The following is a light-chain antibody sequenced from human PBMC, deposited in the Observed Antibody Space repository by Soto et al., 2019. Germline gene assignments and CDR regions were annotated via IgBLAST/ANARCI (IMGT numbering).Light chain of an antibody. CDR1: QSVSSN. V-gene: IGKV3-15*01. J-gene: IGKJ1*01. CDR2: GAS. Sequence: EIVMTQSPATLSVSPGERATLSCRASQSVSSNLAWYQQKPGQAPSLLIYGASTRATGIPARFSGSGSGTEFTITISSLQSEDFAVYYCQQYNNWPPLAFGQGTKVEIK. CDR3: QQYNNWPPLA.